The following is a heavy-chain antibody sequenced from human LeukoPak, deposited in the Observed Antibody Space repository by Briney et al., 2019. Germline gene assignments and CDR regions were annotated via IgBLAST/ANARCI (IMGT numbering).Heavy chain of an antibody. CDR2: IYYSGST. D-gene: IGHD5-18*01. J-gene: IGHJ4*02. CDR1: GGSNRSGYYY. Sequence: SQTLSLTCTVSGGSNRSGYYYWRWHRQPPGKGLEWIGYIYYSGSTYYNPSLKSRVTISVDTSKNQFSLKLSSVTAADTAVYYCASPGPPRGYSYGPPTNWGQGTLVTVSS. CDR3: ASPGPPRGYSYGPPTN. V-gene: IGHV4-30-4*01.